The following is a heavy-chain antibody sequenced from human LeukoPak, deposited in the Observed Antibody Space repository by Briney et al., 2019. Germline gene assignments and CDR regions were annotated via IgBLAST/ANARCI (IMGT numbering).Heavy chain of an antibody. CDR2: ISSSGSTI. CDR1: GFTFSSYA. J-gene: IGHJ4*02. Sequence: GGSLRLSCAASGFTFSSYAMSWVRQAPGKGLEWVSYISSSGSTIYYADSVKGRFTISRDNAKNSLYLQMNSLRAEDTAVYYCACAPDTIDYWGQGTLVTVSS. V-gene: IGHV3-48*04. CDR3: ACAPDTIDY.